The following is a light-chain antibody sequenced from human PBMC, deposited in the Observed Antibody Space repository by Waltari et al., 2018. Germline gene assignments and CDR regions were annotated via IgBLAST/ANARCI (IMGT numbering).Light chain of an antibody. CDR2: DVN. J-gene: IGLJ2*01. Sequence: QSALTQPASVSGSPGQSITISCTGTNSDIGGYNFVSWYQQHPGKAPRLMIYDVNKRPSGVSNRFSGSKSGNPASLTISGLQAEDEADYYCTSFTSTTSYVVFGGGTNLTV. CDR3: TSFTSTTSYVV. V-gene: IGLV2-14*03. CDR1: NSDIGGYNF.